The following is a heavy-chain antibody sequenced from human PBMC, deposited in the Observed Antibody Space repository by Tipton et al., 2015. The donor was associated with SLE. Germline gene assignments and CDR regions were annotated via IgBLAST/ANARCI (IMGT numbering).Heavy chain of an antibody. D-gene: IGHD3-10*01. CDR2: IYYSGST. Sequence: TLSLTCTVSGGSISSYYWSWIRQPPGKGLEWIGYIYYSGSTNYNPSLKSRVTISVDTSKNQFSLKLSSVTAADTAVYYCARGGPSGSYYDGSTTFDYWGQGTLVTVSS. J-gene: IGHJ4*02. V-gene: IGHV4-59*01. CDR3: ARGGPSGSYYDGSTTFDY. CDR1: GGSISSYY.